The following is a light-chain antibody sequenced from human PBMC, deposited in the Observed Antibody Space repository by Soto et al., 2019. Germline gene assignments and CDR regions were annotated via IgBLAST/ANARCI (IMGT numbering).Light chain of an antibody. Sequence: QSALTQPASVSGSPGQSITISCTGTSSDIGTYNSVSWYQHHPGKAPKLLIFEVIDRPSGVSDRFSGSKSGNTASLTISGLQPEEEADYYCCSYTPTSPLVFGGGPSSPS. V-gene: IGLV2-14*01. CDR3: CSYTPTSPLV. J-gene: IGLJ3*02. CDR2: EVI. CDR1: SSDIGTYNS.